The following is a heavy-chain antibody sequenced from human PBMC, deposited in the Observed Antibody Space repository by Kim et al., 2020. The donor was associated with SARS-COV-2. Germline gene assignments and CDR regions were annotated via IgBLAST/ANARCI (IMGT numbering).Heavy chain of an antibody. CDR3: AREAWGY. V-gene: IGHV3-30*04. J-gene: IGHJ4*02. CDR2: ISYDGSNK. CDR1: GFTFSSYA. D-gene: IGHD3-16*01. Sequence: GGSLRLSCAASGFTFSSYAMHWVRQAPGKGLEWVAVISYDGSNKYYADSVKGRFTISRDNSKNKLYLQMNSLRAEDTAVYYCAREAWGYWGQGTLVTVSS.